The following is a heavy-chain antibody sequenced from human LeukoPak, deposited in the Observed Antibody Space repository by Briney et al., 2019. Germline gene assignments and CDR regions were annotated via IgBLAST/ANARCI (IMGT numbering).Heavy chain of an antibody. CDR2: ISENGAGT. V-gene: IGHV3-23*01. CDR3: ASQGTGYHSV. CDR1: GFTFSTYP. J-gene: IGHJ4*02. Sequence: PGASLRLSRAASGFTFSTYPMSWVRQAPGKGLEWVSSISENGAGTYYADSAKGRFTISRDNSRNTMYLQMHSLRVGDTAVYYCASQGTGYHSVWGQGTLVTVSS. D-gene: IGHD3/OR15-3a*01.